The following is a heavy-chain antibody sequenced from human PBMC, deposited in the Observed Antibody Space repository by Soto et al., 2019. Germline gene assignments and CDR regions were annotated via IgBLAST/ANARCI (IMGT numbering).Heavy chain of an antibody. CDR1: GGTICSSSYY. CDR2: IYYSGST. J-gene: IGHJ3*02. Sequence: SETLSLTCTVSGGTICSSSYYWGWIRQPPGKGLEWIGSIYYSGSTYYNPSLKNRVTISVDTSKNQFSLKLSSVTAADTTVYYCARDGTVSDIRDAFDIWGQGTMVTVSS. V-gene: IGHV4-39*07. CDR3: ARDGTVSDIRDAFDI. D-gene: IGHD2-21*01.